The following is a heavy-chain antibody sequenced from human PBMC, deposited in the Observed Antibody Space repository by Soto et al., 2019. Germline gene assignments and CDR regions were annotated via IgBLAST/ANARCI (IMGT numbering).Heavy chain of an antibody. CDR2: IVPMLGTP. J-gene: IGHJ6*01. V-gene: IGHV1-69*01. CDR3: ARNRTYSTSLRKTSAMDV. CDR1: GGTFDNFI. Sequence: QVQLVQSGAEVKEPGSSVRVSCKASGGTFDNFIMNWVRQTPGQGLEWMGGIVPMLGTPTYAEKFKGRVTISATGSTSTIFAAMPSLRPEDTAIYSSARNRTYSTSLRKTSAMDVMGQGT. D-gene: IGHD2-2*01.